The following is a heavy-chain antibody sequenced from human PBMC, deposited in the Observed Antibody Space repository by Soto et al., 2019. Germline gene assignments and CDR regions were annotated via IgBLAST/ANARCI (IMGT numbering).Heavy chain of an antibody. J-gene: IGHJ5*02. Sequence: XSVKVSCKTSGYTFSNYGITWVRQAPGQPLEWLGWISLYSDGTNYAQKFQGRVSMTTDTSTTTAYMELRSLRSDDTAVYYCARVVPGAEAWFGPWGQGTLVTVSS. V-gene: IGHV1-18*01. CDR1: GYTFSNYG. CDR3: ARVVPGAEAWFGP. CDR2: ISLYSDGT. D-gene: IGHD2-2*01.